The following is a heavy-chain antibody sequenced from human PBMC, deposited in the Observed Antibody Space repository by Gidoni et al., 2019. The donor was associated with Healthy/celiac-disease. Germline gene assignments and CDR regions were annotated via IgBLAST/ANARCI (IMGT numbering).Heavy chain of an antibody. Sequence: QVQLQESGPGLVKPSETLSLTCTVSGGSISSYYWSWIRQPPGKGLEWIGYIYYSGSTNYNPSLKSRVTISVDTSKNQFSLKLSSVTAADTAVYYCARHWGFEYSSHFDYWGQGTLVTVSS. CDR2: IYYSGST. V-gene: IGHV4-59*08. CDR1: GGSISSYY. D-gene: IGHD6-6*01. J-gene: IGHJ4*02. CDR3: ARHWGFEYSSHFDY.